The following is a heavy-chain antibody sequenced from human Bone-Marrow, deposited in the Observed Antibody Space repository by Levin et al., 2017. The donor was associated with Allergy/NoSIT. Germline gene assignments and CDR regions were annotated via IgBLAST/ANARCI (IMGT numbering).Heavy chain of an antibody. Sequence: SCAASGFTFNSYAMHWVRQAPGKGLEWVAVISYDGRNQHYADSVKGRFTISRDNSKNTLYLQMNSLRVEDTAAYYCAREISRFFKGLDYWGQGTLVTVSS. CDR2: ISYDGRNQ. V-gene: IGHV3-30*04. CDR3: AREISRFFKGLDY. D-gene: IGHD2-15*01. CDR1: GFTFNSYA. J-gene: IGHJ4*02.